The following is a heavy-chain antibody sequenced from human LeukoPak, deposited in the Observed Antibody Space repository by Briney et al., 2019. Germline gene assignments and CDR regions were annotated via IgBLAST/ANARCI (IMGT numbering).Heavy chain of an antibody. J-gene: IGHJ6*03. CDR1: GCTFISYD. D-gene: IGHD6-19*01. Sequence: ASVKVSCKASGCTFISYDINWVRQVTGQGLEWMGWMNPNSGNAGYAQKFQGRVTITRNTSISTAFMELSSLRSEGTAVYYCARRAVGNSYYYSMDVWGKGTTVTVSS. CDR2: MNPNSGNA. V-gene: IGHV1-8*03. CDR3: ARRAVGNSYYYSMDV.